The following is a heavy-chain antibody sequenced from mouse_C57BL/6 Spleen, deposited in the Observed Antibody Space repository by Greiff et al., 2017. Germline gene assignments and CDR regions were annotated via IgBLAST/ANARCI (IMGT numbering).Heavy chain of an antibody. CDR2: ISSGSSTI. CDR1: GFTFSDYG. V-gene: IGHV5-17*01. CDR3: ARGGYYTWFAY. Sequence: EVHLVESGGGLVKPGGSLKLSCAASGFTFSDYGMHWVRQAPEKGLEWVAYISSGSSTIYYADTVKGRFTISRDNAKNTLFLQMTSLRSEDTAMYYCARGGYYTWFAYWGQGTLVTVS. D-gene: IGHD2-3*01. J-gene: IGHJ3*01.